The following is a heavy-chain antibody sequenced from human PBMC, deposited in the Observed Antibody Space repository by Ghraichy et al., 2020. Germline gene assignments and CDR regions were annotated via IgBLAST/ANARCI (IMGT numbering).Heavy chain of an antibody. CDR3: ARVSGGSWPHRYGMDV. Sequence: SETLSLTCTISGGSIRNYYWSWIRQPPGKGLEWIGYIFYSGNTKYSPSLKSRVTISVDTSKNQFSLKLNSVTAADTAVYYCARVSGGSWPHRYGMDVWGQGTTVTVSS. CDR2: IFYSGNT. CDR1: GGSIRNYY. D-gene: IGHD6-13*01. J-gene: IGHJ6*02. V-gene: IGHV4-59*01.